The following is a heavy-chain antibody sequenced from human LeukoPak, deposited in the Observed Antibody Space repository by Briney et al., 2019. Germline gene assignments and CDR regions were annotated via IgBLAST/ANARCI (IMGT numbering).Heavy chain of an antibody. V-gene: IGHV4-61*02. CDR1: GGSISSGSYY. D-gene: IGHD3-3*01. CDR2: IYTSGST. Sequence: SQTLSLTXTVSGGSISSGSYYWSWIRQPAGKGLEWIGRIYTSGSTNYNPSLKSRVTISVDTSKNQFSLKLSSVTAADTAVYYCARAAIGAYRFDYWGQGTLVTVSS. CDR3: ARAAIGAYRFDY. J-gene: IGHJ4*02.